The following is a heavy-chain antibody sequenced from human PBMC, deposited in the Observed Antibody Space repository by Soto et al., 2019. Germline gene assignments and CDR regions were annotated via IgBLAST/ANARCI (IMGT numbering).Heavy chain of an antibody. CDR2: LYHIGST. J-gene: IGHJ6*02. V-gene: IGHV4-38-2*01. D-gene: IGHD3-10*01. CDR1: GYSISSGNY. CDR3: ARGVGFGYYYYHMDL. Sequence: ETLSLTCAVSGYSISSGNYWAWIRQPPGRGLEWIGSLYHIGSTHYNTSLKSRVTISVDTSKNHFSLELSSVTAADTAMYYCARGVGFGYYYYHMDLWGQGTTVTVSS.